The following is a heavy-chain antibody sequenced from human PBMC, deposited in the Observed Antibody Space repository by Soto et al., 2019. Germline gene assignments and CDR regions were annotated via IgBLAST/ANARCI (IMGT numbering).Heavy chain of an antibody. V-gene: IGHV1-69*01. CDR2: IIPIFGTA. CDR1: GGTFSSYA. CDR3: ARGPPRGSYDI. Sequence: QVQLVQSGAEVKKPGSSVKVSCKASGGTFSSYAISWVRQAPGQGLEWMGGIIPIFGTANYAQKFQVRVTITADESTRTAYMEMSNVRYEDTAVYYCARGPPRGSYDIWGQGTLVTVSS. D-gene: IGHD1-26*01. J-gene: IGHJ4*02.